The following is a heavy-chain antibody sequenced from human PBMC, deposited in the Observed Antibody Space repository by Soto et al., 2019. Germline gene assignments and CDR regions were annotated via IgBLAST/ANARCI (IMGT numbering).Heavy chain of an antibody. Sequence: SETLSLTCTVSGGSISSSSYYWGWIRQPPGKGLEWIGSIYYSGSTYYNPSLKSRVTISVDTSKNQFSLKLSSVTAADTAVYYCARHRAATFHFDYWGQGTLVTVSS. V-gene: IGHV4-39*01. CDR1: GGSISSSSYY. J-gene: IGHJ4*02. CDR3: ARHRAATFHFDY. D-gene: IGHD3-16*01. CDR2: IYYSGST.